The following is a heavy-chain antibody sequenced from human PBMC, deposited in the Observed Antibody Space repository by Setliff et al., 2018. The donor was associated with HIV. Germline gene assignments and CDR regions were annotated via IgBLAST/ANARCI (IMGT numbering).Heavy chain of an antibody. CDR1: GGSISSSFHY. J-gene: IGHJ6*03. CDR2: LYYSGNT. CDR3: ARDTYHTGYLGWGPKPHYYYMDV. Sequence: PSETLSLTCTVSGGSISSSFHYWGWIRQPPGKGLEWIASLYYSGNTYYNPSLTSRVTISADTSKNQFSLKLASVTAADTAVYYCARDTYHTGYLGWGPKPHYYYMDVWGKGTTVTVSS. V-gene: IGHV4-39*07. D-gene: IGHD5-12*01.